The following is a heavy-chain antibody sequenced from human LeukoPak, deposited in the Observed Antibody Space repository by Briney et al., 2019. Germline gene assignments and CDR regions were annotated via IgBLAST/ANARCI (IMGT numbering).Heavy chain of an antibody. CDR3: AREPYDSSGYFSHLYYFDY. D-gene: IGHD3-22*01. V-gene: IGHV4-39*02. J-gene: IGHJ4*02. CDR1: GGSISSSSYY. Sequence: SETLSLTCTVSGGSISSSSYYWGWIRQPPGKGLEWIGSIYYSGSTYYNPSLKSRVTISVDTSKNQFSLKLSSVTAADTAVYYCAREPYDSSGYFSHLYYFDYWGQGTLVTVSS. CDR2: IYYSGST.